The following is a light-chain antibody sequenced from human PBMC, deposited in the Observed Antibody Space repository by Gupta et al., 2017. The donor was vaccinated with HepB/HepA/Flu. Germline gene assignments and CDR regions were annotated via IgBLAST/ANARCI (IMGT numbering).Light chain of an antibody. V-gene: IGKV1-5*03. CDR1: QSISSW. CDR2: KAS. Sequence: DIQMTQSPSTLSASVGDRVTITCRARQSISSWLAWYQQKPGKAPKLLIYKASSLESGVPSRFSGSGSGTEFTLTISSLQPDDFATYYCQQDNSYPRTFGQGTRVEIK. J-gene: IGKJ5*01. CDR3: QQDNSYPRT.